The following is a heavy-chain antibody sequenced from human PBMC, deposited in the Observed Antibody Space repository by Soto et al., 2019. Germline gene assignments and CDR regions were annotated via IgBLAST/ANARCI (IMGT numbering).Heavy chain of an antibody. CDR3: ASRPGGELLGPHWFDP. J-gene: IGHJ5*02. V-gene: IGHV1-69*06. Sequence: GASVKVSCKASGGTFSSYAISWVRQAPGQGLEWMGGIIPIFGTANYAQKFQGRVTITADKSTSTAYMELSSLRSEDTAVYYCASRPGGELLGPHWFDPWGQGTLVTVSS. CDR2: IIPIFGTA. D-gene: IGHD1-26*01. CDR1: GGTFSSYA.